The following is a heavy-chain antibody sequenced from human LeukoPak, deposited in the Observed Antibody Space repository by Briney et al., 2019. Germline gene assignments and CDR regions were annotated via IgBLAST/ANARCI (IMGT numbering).Heavy chain of an antibody. CDR3: ATDRRPGTTHYMDV. J-gene: IGHJ6*03. D-gene: IGHD1-7*01. CDR2: IIPIFGTA. CDR1: GGTFSSYA. Sequence: SVKVSCKASGGTFSSYAISWVRQAPGQGLEWMGGIIPIFGTANYAQKFQGRVTITTDESTSTAYMELSSLRSEDTAVYYCATDRRPGTTHYMDVWGKGTTVTVSS. V-gene: IGHV1-69*05.